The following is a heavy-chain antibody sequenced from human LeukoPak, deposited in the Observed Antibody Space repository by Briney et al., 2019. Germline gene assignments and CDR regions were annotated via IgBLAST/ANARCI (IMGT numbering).Heavy chain of an antibody. D-gene: IGHD3-22*01. CDR1: GFTFSSYE. V-gene: IGHV3-48*01. CDR3: ARDHHRRLYDSQARDTFDI. J-gene: IGHJ3*02. Sequence: GGSLRLSCAASGFTFSSYEMNWVRQAPGKGLEWVSYISSSSSPMYYADSVKGRFSISRDNAKNSLYLQMNSLRAEDTAVYYCARDHHRRLYDSQARDTFDIWGQGTMVTVSS. CDR2: ISSSSSPM.